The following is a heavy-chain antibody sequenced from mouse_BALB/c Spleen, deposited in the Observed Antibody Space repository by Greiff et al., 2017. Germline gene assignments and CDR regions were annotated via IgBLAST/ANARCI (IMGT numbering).Heavy chain of an antibody. Sequence: VKLQQPGAELVKPGASVKLSCKASGYTFTSYYMYWVKQRPGQGLEWIGGINPSNGGTNFNEKFKSKATLTVDKSSSTAYMQLSSLTSEDSAVYYCTRDYDYGAMDYWGQGTSVTVSS. D-gene: IGHD2-4*01. CDR1: GYTFTSYY. V-gene: IGHV1S81*02. CDR2: INPSNGGT. CDR3: TRDYDYGAMDY. J-gene: IGHJ4*01.